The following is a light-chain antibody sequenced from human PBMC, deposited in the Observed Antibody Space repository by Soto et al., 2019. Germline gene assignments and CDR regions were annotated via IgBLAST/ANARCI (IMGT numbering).Light chain of an antibody. CDR3: CSYAGSSTFV. J-gene: IGLJ3*02. CDR1: SSDIGGYNL. CDR2: EDT. V-gene: IGLV2-23*02. Sequence: QSALTQPASVSGSPGQSITISCTGTSSDIGGYNLVSWYQQHPGKAPKLMIFEDTKRPSGVSNRFSGSKSGNTASLTISGLQTEDEADYYCCSYAGSSTFVFGGGTTLTVL.